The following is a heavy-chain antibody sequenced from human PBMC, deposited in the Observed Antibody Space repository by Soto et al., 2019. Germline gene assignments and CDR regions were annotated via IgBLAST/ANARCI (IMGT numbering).Heavy chain of an antibody. D-gene: IGHD5-12*01. Sequence: QVQLVQSGAEVKKPGSSVKVSCKASGGAFGSYATNWVRQAPGQGLEWMGGIIPMFETTNYAQRFQGRVTVTADESTSTVYLELTRLRSEDTGMYYCTRHRGYSSGYWGQDFWGQGTLVTVSS. CDR3: TRHRGYSSGYWGQDF. J-gene: IGHJ4*02. CDR1: GGAFGSYA. CDR2: IIPMFETT. V-gene: IGHV1-69*01.